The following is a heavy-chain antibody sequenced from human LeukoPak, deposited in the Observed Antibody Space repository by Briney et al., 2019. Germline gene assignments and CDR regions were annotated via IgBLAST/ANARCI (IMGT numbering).Heavy chain of an antibody. V-gene: IGHV1-2*02. CDR1: GYTFTGYY. CDR3: ARVRQWLVLGGFDY. J-gene: IGHJ4*02. CDR2: INPNSGGT. D-gene: IGHD6-19*01. Sequence: GASVKVSCKASGYTFTGYYMHWVRQAPGQGLEWMGWINPNSGGTNYAQKFQGRVTMTRDTSISTAYMELSRLRSDDTAVYYCARVRQWLVLGGFDYWGQGTLVTVSS.